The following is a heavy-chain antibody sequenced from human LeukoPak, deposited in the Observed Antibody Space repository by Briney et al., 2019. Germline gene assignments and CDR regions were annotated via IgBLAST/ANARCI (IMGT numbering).Heavy chain of an antibody. CDR3: ARDYGEKVTLFDY. J-gene: IGHJ4*02. D-gene: IGHD4-17*01. Sequence: SVKVSCKASGGTFSSYAISWVRQAPGQGLEWMGRIIPIFGTANYAQKFQGRVTITTDESTSTAYMELSSLRSENTAVYYCARDYGEKVTLFDYWGQGTLVTVSS. CDR1: GGTFSSYA. V-gene: IGHV1-69*05. CDR2: IIPIFGTA.